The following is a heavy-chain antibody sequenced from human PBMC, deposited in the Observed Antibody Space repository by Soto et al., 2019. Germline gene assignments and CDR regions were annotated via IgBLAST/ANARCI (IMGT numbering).Heavy chain of an antibody. CDR3: ARAATYANDAYCGGDCQDAFDI. CDR1: GFTFSSYS. J-gene: IGHJ3*02. CDR2: ISSSSSYI. Sequence: GGSLRLSCAASGFTFSSYSMNWVRQAPGKGLEWISSISSSSSYIYYADSVKGRFTISRDNAKNSLYLQMNSLRAEDTAVYYCARAATYANDAYCGGDCQDAFDIRGQGTMVTVSS. D-gene: IGHD2-21*02. V-gene: IGHV3-21*01.